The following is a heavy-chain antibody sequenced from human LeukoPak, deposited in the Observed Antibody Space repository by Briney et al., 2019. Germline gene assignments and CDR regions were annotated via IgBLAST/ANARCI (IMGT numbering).Heavy chain of an antibody. V-gene: IGHV3-7*05. J-gene: IGHJ4*02. Sequence: GGSLRLSCAASGFTFSSYWMSWVRQAPGKGLEWVANIKQDGSEKYYVDSVKGRFTISRDNAKNSLYLQMNSLRAEDTAVYYCARDGSETYYDFWSGYPPAGYYDYWGQGTLVTISS. CDR3: ARDGSETYYDFWSGYPPAGYYDY. D-gene: IGHD3-3*01. CDR1: GFTFSSYW. CDR2: IKQDGSEK.